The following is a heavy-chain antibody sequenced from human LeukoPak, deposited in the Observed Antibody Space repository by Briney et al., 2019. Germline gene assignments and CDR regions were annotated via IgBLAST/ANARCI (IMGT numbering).Heavy chain of an antibody. Sequence: PSQTLSLTCTVSGGSISSGGYYRSWIRQHPGKGLEWIGYIYYSGSTYYNPSLKSRVTISVDTSKNQFSLKLSSVTAADTAVYYCARASGYNYESSYYFDYWGQGTLVTVSS. V-gene: IGHV4-31*03. D-gene: IGHD5-24*01. CDR2: IYYSGST. CDR1: GGSISSGGYY. J-gene: IGHJ4*02. CDR3: ARASGYNYESSYYFDY.